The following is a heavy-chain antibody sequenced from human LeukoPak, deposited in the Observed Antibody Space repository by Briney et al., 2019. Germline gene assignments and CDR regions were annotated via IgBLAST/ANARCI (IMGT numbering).Heavy chain of an antibody. CDR2: IYYSGST. CDR1: GGSISSSSYY. D-gene: IGHD3-16*01. J-gene: IGHJ6*02. CDR3: ARGVMNGYYYYGLDV. Sequence: SETLSLTCTVSGGSISSSSYYWGWIRQPPGKGLEWIGSIYYSGSTYYNPSLKSRVTISVDTSKNQFSLKLSSVTAADTAVYYCARGVMNGYYYYGLDVWGQGTTVTVSS. V-gene: IGHV4-39*07.